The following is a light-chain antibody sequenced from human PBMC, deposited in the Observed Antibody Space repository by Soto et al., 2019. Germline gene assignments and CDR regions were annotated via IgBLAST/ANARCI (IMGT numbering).Light chain of an antibody. CDR2: GAS. V-gene: IGKV3-20*01. CDR1: QSVSSSY. J-gene: IGKJ1*01. CDR3: QQYVTSPWT. Sequence: EIVFTQSPFTLSFSPLEIATLSCRASQSVSSSYLAWYQQKPGQAPRLLIYGASSRATGIPDRFSGSGSGTDFTLTISRLEPEDFAVYYCQQYVTSPWTFGQGTKV.